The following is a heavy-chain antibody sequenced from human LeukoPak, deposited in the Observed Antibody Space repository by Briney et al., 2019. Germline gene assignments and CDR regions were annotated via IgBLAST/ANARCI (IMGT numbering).Heavy chain of an antibody. V-gene: IGHV3-74*01. D-gene: IGHD3-10*01. J-gene: IGHJ4*02. CDR1: GFTFNTYW. CDR2: INGDGSTT. CDR3: ARDYAGSPDY. Sequence: PGGSLRLSCTASGFTFNTYWINWVRQSPGKGLVWVALINGDGSTTTHADPVKGRFTISRDNAKNTAYLQMNSLRDEDTAVYFCARDYAGSPDYWGQGTLVTVSA.